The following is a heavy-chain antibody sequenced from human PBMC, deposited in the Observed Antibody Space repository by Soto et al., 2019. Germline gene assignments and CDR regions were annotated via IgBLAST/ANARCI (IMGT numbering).Heavy chain of an antibody. J-gene: IGHJ3*02. Sequence: PGGSLRLSCAASGFTFSSYAMSWVRQAPGKGLEWVSAISGSGGSTYYADSVKGRFTISRDNSKNTLYLQMNSLRAEDTAVYYCAKDYEWNTMVRGVISVHAFDIWGQGTMVTVSS. D-gene: IGHD3-10*01. V-gene: IGHV3-23*01. CDR1: GFTFSSYA. CDR3: AKDYEWNTMVRGVISVHAFDI. CDR2: ISGSGGST.